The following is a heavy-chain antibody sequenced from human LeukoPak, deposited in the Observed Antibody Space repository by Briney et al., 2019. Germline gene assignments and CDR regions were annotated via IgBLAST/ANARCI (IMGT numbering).Heavy chain of an antibody. V-gene: IGHV1-46*01. CDR3: ARAGIGSGILRFLEWLPMYNWFDP. J-gene: IGHJ5*02. CDR2: INPSGGST. CDR1: GYTFTSYY. D-gene: IGHD3-3*01. Sequence: GASVKVSCKASGYTFTSYYMHWVRQAPGQGLEWMGIINPSGGSTSYAQKFQGRVTMTRDTSTSTVYMELSSLRSEDTAVYYCARAGIGSGILRFLEWLPMYNWFDPWGQGTLVTVSS.